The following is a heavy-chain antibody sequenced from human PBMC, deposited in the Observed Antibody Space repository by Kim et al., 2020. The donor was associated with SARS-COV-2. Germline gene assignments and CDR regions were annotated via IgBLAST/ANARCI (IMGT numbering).Heavy chain of an antibody. CDR3: AKDVMTRLDY. CDR2: IWYDGSNK. J-gene: IGHJ4*02. D-gene: IGHD4-17*01. V-gene: IGHV3-33*06. CDR1: GFTFSSYA. Sequence: GGSLRLSCAASGFTFSSYAMHWVRQAPGKGLEWVAVIWYDGSNKYYADSVKGRFTISRDNSKNTLYLQMNSLRAEDTAVYYCAKDVMTRLDYWGQGTLVTVSS.